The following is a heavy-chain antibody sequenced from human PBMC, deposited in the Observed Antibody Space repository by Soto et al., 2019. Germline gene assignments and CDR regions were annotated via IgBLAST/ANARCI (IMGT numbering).Heavy chain of an antibody. CDR3: ARDRGYDYYDSSGYYYVTAHDY. V-gene: IGHV3-48*02. J-gene: IGHJ4*02. Sequence: GGSLRLSCAASGFTFSSYSMNWVRQAPGKGLEWVSYISSSSSTIYYADSVKGRFTISRDNAKNSLYLQMNSLRDEDTAGYYCARDRGYDYYDSSGYYYVTAHDYWGQGTLVTVSS. CDR2: ISSSSSTI. D-gene: IGHD3-22*01. CDR1: GFTFSSYS.